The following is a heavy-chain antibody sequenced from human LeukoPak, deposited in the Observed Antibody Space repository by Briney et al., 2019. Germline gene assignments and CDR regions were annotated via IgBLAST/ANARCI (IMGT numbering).Heavy chain of an antibody. CDR3: AKVMPPGKILFYSYYMDV. J-gene: IGHJ6*03. V-gene: IGHV3-21*01. Sequence: GGSLRLPCAASGFTFSSYSMNWVRQAPGRGLEWVSSISSSSSYIYYADSVKGRFTISRDNAKNSLYLQMNSLRVEDTAVYYCAKVMPPGKILFYSYYMDVWGRGTTVTVSS. CDR2: ISSSSSYI. CDR1: GFTFSSYS. D-gene: IGHD2-2*01.